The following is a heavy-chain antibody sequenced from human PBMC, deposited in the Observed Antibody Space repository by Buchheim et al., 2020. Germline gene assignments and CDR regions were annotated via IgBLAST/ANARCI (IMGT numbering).Heavy chain of an antibody. CDR2: IYWDDDK. V-gene: IGHV2-5*02. CDR3: AHRLDDFWSGYYQDNWFDP. J-gene: IGHJ5*02. Sequence: QIPLQESGPTLVKPPQTLTLTCTFSGFSLSTSGVGVGWIRQPPGKALEWLALIYWDDDKRYSPSLKSRLTITKDTSKKQVVLTMTNMDPVDTATYYCAHRLDDFWSGYYQDNWFDPWGQGTL. D-gene: IGHD3-3*01. CDR1: GFSLSTSGVG.